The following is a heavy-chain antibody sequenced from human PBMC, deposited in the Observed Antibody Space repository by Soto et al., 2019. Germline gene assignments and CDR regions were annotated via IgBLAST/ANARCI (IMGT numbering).Heavy chain of an antibody. J-gene: IGHJ5*02. D-gene: IGHD5-12*01. CDR2: VNDSGNS. Sequence: QVQLHQWGAGQLRASETLSLTCGVSGGSFSGYYWSWIRQPPGKGLEWIGEVNDSGNSNYNPSLKRRVVISVGTPKNEFSLKMNTVTAADTGVYYCARVRRWLPEEMVDLWGQGALVTVSS. CDR3: ARVRRWLPEEMVDL. CDR1: GGSFSGYY. V-gene: IGHV4-34*01.